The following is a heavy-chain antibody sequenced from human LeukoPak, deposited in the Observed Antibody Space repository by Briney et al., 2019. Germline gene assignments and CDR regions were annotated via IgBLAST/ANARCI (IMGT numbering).Heavy chain of an antibody. CDR3: ARFTIPRYSDL. J-gene: IGHJ2*01. Sequence: SETLSLACTVSGDSMTSYYWSWIRQPPGKGLEWIGYISYSGSTNYNPSLKSRVTISVDTSKNQFSLKLSSVTAADTAVYYCARFTIPRYSDLWGRGTLVTVSS. CDR1: GDSMTSYY. V-gene: IGHV4-59*08. D-gene: IGHD3-3*01. CDR2: ISYSGST.